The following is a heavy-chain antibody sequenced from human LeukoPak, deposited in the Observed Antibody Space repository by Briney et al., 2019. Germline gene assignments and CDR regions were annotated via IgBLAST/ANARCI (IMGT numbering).Heavy chain of an antibody. V-gene: IGHV4-39*01. J-gene: IGHJ3*02. CDR3: ARRSPRATYQLLGHDAFDI. CDR1: GGSISSSSYY. CDR2: IYYSGST. D-gene: IGHD2-2*01. Sequence: SETLSLTRTVSGGSISSSSYYWGWIRQPPGKGLEWIGSIYYSGSTYYNPSLKSRVTISVDTSKNQFSLKLSSVPAADTAVYYCARRSPRATYQLLGHDAFDIWGQGTMVTVSS.